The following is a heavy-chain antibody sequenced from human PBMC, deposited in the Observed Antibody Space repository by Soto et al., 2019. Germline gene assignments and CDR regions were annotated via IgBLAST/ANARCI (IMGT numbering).Heavy chain of an antibody. CDR2: IYYSGST. J-gene: IGHJ4*02. D-gene: IGHD7-27*01. V-gene: IGHV4-31*03. CDR3: TRANWYSEY. Sequence: PSETLSLTCTVSGGSISSGGYYWSWTRQHPGKGLEWIGYIYYSGSTYYNPSLKSRVTISVDTSKNQFSLKLSSVTAADTAIYYCTRANWYSEYWGQGTLVTVSS. CDR1: GGSISSGGYY.